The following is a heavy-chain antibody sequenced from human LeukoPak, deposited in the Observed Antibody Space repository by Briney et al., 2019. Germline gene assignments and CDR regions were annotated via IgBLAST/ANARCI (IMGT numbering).Heavy chain of an antibody. CDR1: GYTFTNDD. Sequence: ASVKVSCKASGYTFTNDDINWVRQAPGQGLEWMGWISGYNGATNYAQKFQGRVTMTTDTSTSTAYMELRSLRSDDTAVYYCAKESLEWFDPWGQGTLVTVSS. J-gene: IGHJ5*02. CDR3: AKESLEWFDP. V-gene: IGHV1-18*01. CDR2: ISGYNGAT. D-gene: IGHD1-1*01.